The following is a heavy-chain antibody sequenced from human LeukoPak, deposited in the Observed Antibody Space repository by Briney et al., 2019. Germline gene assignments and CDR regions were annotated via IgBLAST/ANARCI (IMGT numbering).Heavy chain of an antibody. J-gene: IGHJ5*02. Sequence: PGGSLRLSCAASGFTFSSYSMNWVRQAPGKGLEWVSSISSSSSYIYYADSVKGRFTISRDNAKNSLYLQMNSLRAEDTAVYYCARDLAYCSGGSCYGWFDPWAQGTLVTVSS. D-gene: IGHD2-15*01. CDR2: ISSSSSYI. CDR1: GFTFSSYS. V-gene: IGHV3-21*01. CDR3: ARDLAYCSGGSCYGWFDP.